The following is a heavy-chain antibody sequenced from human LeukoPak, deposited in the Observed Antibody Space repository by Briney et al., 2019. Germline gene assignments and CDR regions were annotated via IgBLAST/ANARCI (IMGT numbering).Heavy chain of an antibody. D-gene: IGHD6-13*01. CDR2: IYPGDSDT. V-gene: IGHV5-51*01. J-gene: IGHJ3*02. CDR3: AKYSSSWPDAFDI. CDR1: GYSFTSYW. Sequence: GESLKISCKGSGYSFTSYWIGWVREMPGKGLEWMGIIYPGDSDTRYSPSFQGQVTISADKSISTAYLQWSSLKASDTAMYYCAKYSSSWPDAFDIWGQGTMVTVSS.